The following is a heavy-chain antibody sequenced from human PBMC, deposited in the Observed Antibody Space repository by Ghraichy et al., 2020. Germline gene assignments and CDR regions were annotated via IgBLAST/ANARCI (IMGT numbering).Heavy chain of an antibody. D-gene: IGHD5-18*01. CDR1: GFTFSSYA. Sequence: GGSLRLSCAASGFTFSSYAMSWVRQAPGKGLEWVSAISGSGGSTYYADSVKGRFTISRDNSKNTLYLQMNSLRAEDTAVYYCAKDAMGGYSYGLAADYWGQGTLVTVSS. V-gene: IGHV3-23*01. CDR3: AKDAMGGYSYGLAADY. CDR2: ISGSGGST. J-gene: IGHJ4*02.